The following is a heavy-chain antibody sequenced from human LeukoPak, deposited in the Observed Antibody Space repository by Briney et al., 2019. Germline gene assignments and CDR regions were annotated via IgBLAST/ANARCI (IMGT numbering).Heavy chain of an antibody. CDR2: IYYSGST. D-gene: IGHD2-2*03. V-gene: IGHV4-30-4*08. J-gene: IGHJ3*02. CDR3: ARRLDIVVVPAAIDAFDI. Sequence: SETLSLTCTVSGGSISSGGYYWSWIRQHPGKGLEWIGYIYYSGSTYYNPSLKSRVTISVDTSKNQFSLKLSSVTAADTAVYYCARRLDIVVVPAAIDAFDIWGQGTMVTVSS. CDR1: GGSISSGGYY.